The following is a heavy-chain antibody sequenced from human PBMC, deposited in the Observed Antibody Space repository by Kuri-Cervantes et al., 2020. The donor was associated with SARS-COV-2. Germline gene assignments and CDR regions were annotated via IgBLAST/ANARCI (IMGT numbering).Heavy chain of an antibody. J-gene: IGHJ6*02. D-gene: IGHD6-13*01. Sequence: SETLSLTCTVSGGSISSYYWSWIRQPPGKGLEWIGYIYYSGSTNYNPSLKSRVTISVDTSKNQFSLKLSSVTAADTAVYYCARTIAAAPSYYYFYGMDVWGQGTTVTVSS. CDR3: ARTIAAAPSYYYFYGMDV. CDR2: IYYSGST. V-gene: IGHV4-59*12. CDR1: GGSISSYY.